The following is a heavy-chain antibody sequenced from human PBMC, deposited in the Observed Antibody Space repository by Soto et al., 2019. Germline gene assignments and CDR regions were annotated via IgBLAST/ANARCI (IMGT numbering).Heavy chain of an antibody. J-gene: IGHJ4*02. D-gene: IGHD6-19*01. CDR2: IGTAGDT. CDR3: ARDVGDGCFDY. Sequence: GGSPRLSCAASGFPFSSYDMHWVRQATGKGLEWVSAIGTAGDTYYPGSVKGRFTISRENAKNSLYLQMNSLRAEDTAVYYCARDVGDGCFDYWGQGTLVTVSS. V-gene: IGHV3-13*01. CDR1: GFPFSSYD.